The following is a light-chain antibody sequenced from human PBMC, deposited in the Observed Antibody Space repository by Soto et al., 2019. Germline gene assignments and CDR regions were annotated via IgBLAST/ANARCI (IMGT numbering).Light chain of an antibody. CDR1: QSVSSN. J-gene: IGKJ5*01. V-gene: IGKV3-15*01. Sequence: EIVITQSSAQLSVSPCKRQTLSCRASQSVSSNLAWYQQKPGQAPRLLIYGASTRATGIPARFSGSGSGTEFTLTISSLQSEDFAVYYCQQYNNWLLTFGQGTRLEIK. CDR3: QQYNNWLLT. CDR2: GAS.